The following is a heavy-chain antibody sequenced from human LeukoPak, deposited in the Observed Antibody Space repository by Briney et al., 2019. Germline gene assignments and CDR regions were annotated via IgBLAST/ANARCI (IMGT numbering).Heavy chain of an antibody. D-gene: IGHD3-9*01. V-gene: IGHV1-69*06. CDR1: GGTFSSYA. CDR2: IIPIFGTA. CDR3: ARSGVGSDLNGRTDWLLHYFDY. J-gene: IGHJ4*02. Sequence: SVKVFCKASGGTFSSYAISWVRQAPGQGLEWMGGIIPIFGTANYAQKFQGRVTITADKSTSTAYMELSSLRSEDTAVYYCARSGVGSDLNGRTDWLLHYFDYWGQGTLVTVSS.